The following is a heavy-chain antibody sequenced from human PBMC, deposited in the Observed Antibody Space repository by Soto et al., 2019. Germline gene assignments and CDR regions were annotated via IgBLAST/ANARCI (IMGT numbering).Heavy chain of an antibody. CDR1: GFTFSSYW. CDR3: VRTSLVVAAATREDY. V-gene: IGHV3-74*01. Sequence: EVQLVESGGGLVQPGGSLRLSCAASGFTFSSYWMHWVRQAPGKGLVWVSRINSDWSSTSYADSVKGRLPIARDNAKNTTYLQMNSLNAEDTGVYYCVRTSLVVAAATREDYWGQGTLVTVSS. CDR2: INSDWSST. D-gene: IGHD2-15*01. J-gene: IGHJ4*02.